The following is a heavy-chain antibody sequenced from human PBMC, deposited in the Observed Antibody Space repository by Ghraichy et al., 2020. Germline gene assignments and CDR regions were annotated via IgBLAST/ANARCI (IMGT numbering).Heavy chain of an antibody. J-gene: IGHJ4*02. CDR3: AKGTFFGVVSPFDY. D-gene: IGHD3-3*01. CDR1: GFTFDDYA. Sequence: GGSLRLSCAASGFTFDDYAMHWVRQAPGKGLEWVSGISWNSGSIGYADSVKGRFTISRDNAKNSLYLQMNSLRAEDMALYYCAKGTFFGVVSPFDYWGQGTLVTVSS. CDR2: ISWNSGSI. V-gene: IGHV3-9*03.